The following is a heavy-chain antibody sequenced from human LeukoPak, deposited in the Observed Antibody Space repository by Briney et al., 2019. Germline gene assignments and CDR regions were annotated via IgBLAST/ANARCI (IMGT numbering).Heavy chain of an antibody. CDR3: AQENGDYGDAFDL. CDR1: GGTFSSYA. CDR2: IIPIFGTA. Sequence: SVKVSCKASGGTFSSYAISWVRQAPGQGLEWMGGIIPIFGTANYAQKFQGRVTITTDESTSTAYMELSSLRSEDTAVCYCAQENGDYGDAFDLWGQGTMVTVSS. V-gene: IGHV1-69*05. D-gene: IGHD4-17*01. J-gene: IGHJ3*01.